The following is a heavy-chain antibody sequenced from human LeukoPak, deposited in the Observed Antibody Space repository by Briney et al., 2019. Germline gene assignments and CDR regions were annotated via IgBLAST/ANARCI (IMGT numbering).Heavy chain of an antibody. CDR3: ARSISSVRGVKDWFDP. D-gene: IGHD3-10*01. Sequence: GASVKVSCKASGGTLSSYAISWVRQAPGQGLEWMGRIIPILGIANYAQKFQGRVTITADKSTSTAYMELSSLRSEDTAVYYCARSISSVRGVKDWFDPWGQGTLVTVSS. CDR1: GGTLSSYA. J-gene: IGHJ5*02. CDR2: IIPILGIA. V-gene: IGHV1-69*04.